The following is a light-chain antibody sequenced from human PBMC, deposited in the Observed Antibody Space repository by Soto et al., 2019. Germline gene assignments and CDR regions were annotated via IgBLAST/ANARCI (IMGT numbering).Light chain of an antibody. Sequence: EIVLTQSPATLSLSPGERATLSCRASQSVSSYLAWYQQKPGQAPRLLIYDASNRATVIPARFSGSGSGTDFTLTISSLEPEDFAVYCCQQRSNWPPITFGQGTRLEIK. CDR2: DAS. J-gene: IGKJ5*01. CDR3: QQRSNWPPIT. CDR1: QSVSSY. V-gene: IGKV3-11*01.